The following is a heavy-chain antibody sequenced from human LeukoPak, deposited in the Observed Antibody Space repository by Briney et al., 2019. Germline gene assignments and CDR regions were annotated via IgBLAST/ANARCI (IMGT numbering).Heavy chain of an antibody. J-gene: IGHJ6*02. Sequence: ASVKVSCKASGYTFTSYYMHWVRQAPGQGLEWMGIINPSGGSTRYAQKFQGRVTMTSDTSTSTVCMELSSLRSEDTAVYYCARDRLLRLQYGMDVWGQGTTVTVSS. D-gene: IGHD2/OR15-2a*01. CDR1: GYTFTSYY. V-gene: IGHV1-46*01. CDR2: INPSGGST. CDR3: ARDRLLRLQYGMDV.